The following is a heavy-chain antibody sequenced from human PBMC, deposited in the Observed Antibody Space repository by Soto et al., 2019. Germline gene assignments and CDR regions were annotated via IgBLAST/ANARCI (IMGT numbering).Heavy chain of an antibody. CDR3: ARGGPRGVWLRRIYYFDY. D-gene: IGHD5-12*01. Sequence: SETLSLTCTVSGGSVSSGSYYWSWIRQPPGKGLEWIGYIYYSGSTNYNPSLKSRVTISVDTSKNQFSLKLSSVTAADTAVYYCARGGPRGVWLRRIYYFDYWGQGTLVTVSS. CDR2: IYYSGST. CDR1: GGSVSSGSYY. V-gene: IGHV4-61*01. J-gene: IGHJ4*02.